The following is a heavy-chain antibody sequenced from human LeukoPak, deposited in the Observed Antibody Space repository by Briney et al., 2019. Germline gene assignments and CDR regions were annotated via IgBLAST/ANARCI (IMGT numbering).Heavy chain of an antibody. CDR1: GGTFTSSA. CDR2: MTPNSGHS. V-gene: IGHV1-8*03. CDR3: AIWSGYYPVDAFDV. J-gene: IGHJ3*01. Sequence: ASVKVSCKASGGTFTSSAINWVRQATGQGLEWMGWMTPNSGHSGYAQKFQGRVTFTRNTSISTAYMELSNLRSEDTAVYYCAIWSGYYPVDAFDVWGQGTVVTVSS. D-gene: IGHD3-3*01.